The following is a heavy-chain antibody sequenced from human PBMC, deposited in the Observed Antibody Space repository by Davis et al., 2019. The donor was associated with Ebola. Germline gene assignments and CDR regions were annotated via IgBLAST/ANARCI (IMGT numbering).Heavy chain of an antibody. V-gene: IGHV3-23*01. J-gene: IGHJ1*01. CDR3: AKLDYNDSYFQD. D-gene: IGHD4-17*01. Sequence: PGGSLRLSCAASGFTFSSYAMSWVRQAPGKGLEWVSAISGHGDITYYADSVKGRFTISRDNSKNTLNLQMNSLRAEDTAIYYCAKLDYNDSYFQDWGQGTLVTVSS. CDR1: GFTFSSYA. CDR2: ISGHGDIT.